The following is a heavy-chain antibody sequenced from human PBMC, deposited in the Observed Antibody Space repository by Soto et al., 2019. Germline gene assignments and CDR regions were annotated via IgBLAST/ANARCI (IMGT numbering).Heavy chain of an antibody. J-gene: IGHJ4*02. D-gene: IGHD1-26*01. V-gene: IGHV1-69*02. CDR1: GVTFSSYI. CDR2: IIPIPGIT. Sequence: QVQLVQSGAEVKKSGSSVKVSCKASGVTFSSYIITWARQAPGQGLEWMGRIIPIPGITTYAQKFQGRITISADKSTSTAYMELSSLSSEDTAVYYCARGRLSGALYYFDSWGQGTLSTVSS. CDR3: ARGRLSGALYYFDS.